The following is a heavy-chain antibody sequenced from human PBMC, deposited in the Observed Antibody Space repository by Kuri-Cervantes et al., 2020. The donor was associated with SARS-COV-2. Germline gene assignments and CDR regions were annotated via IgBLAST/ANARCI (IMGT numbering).Heavy chain of an antibody. V-gene: IGHV3-53*01. CDR2: IYSGGST. J-gene: IGHJ4*02. CDR3: ARGSYYYDSSRGDDY. CDR1: GFTVSSNY. D-gene: IGHD3-22*01. Sequence: GESLKISCAASGFTVSSNYMSWVRQAPGKGLEWVSVIYSGGSTYYADSVKGRFTISRDNSKNTLYLQMNSLRAEDTAVYYCARGSYYYDSSRGDDYWGQGTLVTVSS.